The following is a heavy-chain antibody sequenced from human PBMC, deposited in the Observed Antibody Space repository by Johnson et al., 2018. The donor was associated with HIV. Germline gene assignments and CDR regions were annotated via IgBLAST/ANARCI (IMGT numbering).Heavy chain of an antibody. Sequence: QMLLVESGGGVVQPGRSLRLSCAVSGFTFSSYAMHWVRQAPGKGLEWVAVISYDGSNKYYADYVKGRVTISRDNAKNSLYRQMNSLRPEDTAVYYCARDHGWSRGWLFDAFDIWGQGTMVTVSS. CDR3: ARDHGWSRGWLFDAFDI. CDR1: GFTFSSYA. V-gene: IGHV3-30-3*01. CDR2: ISYDGSNK. J-gene: IGHJ3*02. D-gene: IGHD6-19*01.